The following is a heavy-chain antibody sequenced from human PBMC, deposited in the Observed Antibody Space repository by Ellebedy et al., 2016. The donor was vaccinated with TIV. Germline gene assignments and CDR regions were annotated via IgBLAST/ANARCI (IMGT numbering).Heavy chain of an antibody. CDR3: ARENYVDNSYYFDY. J-gene: IGHJ4*02. CDR1: GFTFDDYG. D-gene: IGHD4-17*01. CDR2: ITGNGAAT. Sequence: GESLKISCVVSGFTFDDYGMSWVRQGEGKGLEYVSGITGNGAATGYADSVKGRFTISRDNARNSLYLQLNSLRPEDTALYFCARENYVDNSYYFDYWGPGTRVTVFS. V-gene: IGHV3-20*04.